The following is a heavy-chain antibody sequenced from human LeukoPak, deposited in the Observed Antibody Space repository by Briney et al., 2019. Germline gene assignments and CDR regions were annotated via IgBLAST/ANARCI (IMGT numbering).Heavy chain of an antibody. CDR3: AVIGEVGGSDY. D-gene: IGHD1-26*01. CDR2: INPNSGGT. J-gene: IGHJ4*02. CDR1: GYTFTSYG. V-gene: IGHV1-2*02. Sequence: ASVKVSCKASGYTFTSYGISWVRQAPGQGLEWMGWINPNSGGTNYAQKFQGRVTMTRDTSISTAYMELSRLRSGDTAVYYCAVIGEVGGSDYWGQGTLVTVSS.